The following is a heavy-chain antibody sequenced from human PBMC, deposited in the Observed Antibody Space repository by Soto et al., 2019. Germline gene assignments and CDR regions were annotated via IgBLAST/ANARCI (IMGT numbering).Heavy chain of an antibody. CDR3: ARQDMYYYDSSGYYGAFDI. CDR1: GFTFSSYG. V-gene: IGHV3-33*01. Sequence: GGSLRLSCAASGFTFSSYGMHWVRQAPGKGLEWVAVIWYDGSNKYYADSVKGRFTISRDNSKNTLYLQMNSLRAEDTAVYYCARQDMYYYDSSGYYGAFDIWGQGTMVTVSS. D-gene: IGHD3-22*01. CDR2: IWYDGSNK. J-gene: IGHJ3*02.